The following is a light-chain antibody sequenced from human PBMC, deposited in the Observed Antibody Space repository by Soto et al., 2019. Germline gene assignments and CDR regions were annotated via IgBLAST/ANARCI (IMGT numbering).Light chain of an antibody. CDR2: DNN. CDR3: GTWDVSLSVVV. J-gene: IGLJ2*01. CDR1: SFNIGNNY. V-gene: IGLV1-51*01. Sequence: QSVLTQPPSVSAAPGQKVTISCSGSSFNIGNNYVSWYQQVPGTAPKLLIYDNNKRRSGIPDRFSGSKSGTSATLGITGLQTGDEADYYCGTWDVSLSVVVFGGGTQLTVL.